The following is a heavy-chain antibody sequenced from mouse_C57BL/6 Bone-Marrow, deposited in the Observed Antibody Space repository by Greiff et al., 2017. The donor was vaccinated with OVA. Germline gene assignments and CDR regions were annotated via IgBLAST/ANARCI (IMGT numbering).Heavy chain of an antibody. Sequence: QVQLQQPGAELVMPGASVKLSCKASGYTFTSYWMHWVKQRPGQGLEWIGEIDPSDSYTNYNQKVKGKSTLTVDKSSSTAYMQLSSLTSEDSAVYYCAREDGSSHWYFDVWGTGTTVTVSS. CDR3: AREDGSSHWYFDV. CDR1: GYTFTSYW. J-gene: IGHJ1*03. D-gene: IGHD1-1*01. V-gene: IGHV1-69*01. CDR2: IDPSDSYT.